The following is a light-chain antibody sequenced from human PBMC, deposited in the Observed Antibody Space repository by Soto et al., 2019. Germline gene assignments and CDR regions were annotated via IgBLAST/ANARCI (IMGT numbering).Light chain of an antibody. V-gene: IGKV1-39*01. CDR3: QQSYSTPPRYT. CDR2: AAS. J-gene: IGKJ2*01. Sequence: DIQMTQSPSSLSASVGDRFTITCRASQSISSFLNWYQQKPGKAPKVLIYAASRLESGVPSRFSGSGSGTDFTLTISSLQPEDYATYYCQQSYSTPPRYTFGQGTKVDI. CDR1: QSISSF.